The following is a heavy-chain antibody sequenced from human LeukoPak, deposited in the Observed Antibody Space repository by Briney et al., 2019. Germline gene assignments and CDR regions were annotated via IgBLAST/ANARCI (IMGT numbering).Heavy chain of an antibody. V-gene: IGHV4-4*07. CDR1: GGSISGYY. CDR2: IYTNVIT. J-gene: IGHJ4*02. CDR3: ARGRSLYFDY. Sequence: SETLSLTCIVSGGSISGYYWNWIRQPAGKGLEWIGRIYTNVITNYNPPLKSRVTMSVGTSKNQFSLMLSSVTAADTAVYYCARGRSLYFDYWGQGTLVTVSS.